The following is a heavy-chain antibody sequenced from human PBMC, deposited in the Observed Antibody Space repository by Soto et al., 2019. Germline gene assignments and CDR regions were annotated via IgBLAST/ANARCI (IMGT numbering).Heavy chain of an antibody. CDR2: IGTLSDT. J-gene: IGHJ5*02. V-gene: IGHV3-13*01. CDR1: GFTFSTFD. Sequence: PGGSLRLSCAGSGFTFSTFDIHWVRQAPGKGLEWVSGIGTLSDTFYAASVQGRCTISRQNAKNSVYLQMNSLRAGDTAFYYCARGRSFSYDSTPPPMFDPWGQGTLVTVSS. CDR3: ARGRSFSYDSTPPPMFDP. D-gene: IGHD3-10*01.